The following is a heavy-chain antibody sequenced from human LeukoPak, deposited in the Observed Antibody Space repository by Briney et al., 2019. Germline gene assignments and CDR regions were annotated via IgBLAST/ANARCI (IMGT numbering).Heavy chain of an antibody. V-gene: IGHV3-7*01. J-gene: IGHJ4*02. CDR3: ARETTRSSDNIDY. CDR1: GFTFSSYW. CDR2: IKQDGSEK. Sequence: PGGSLRLSCAASGFTFSSYWMSWVRQAPGEGLEWVANIKQDGSEKYYVDSVKGRFTISRDNAKNSPYLQMNSLRAEDTAVYYCARETTRSSDNIDYWGQGTLVTVSS. D-gene: IGHD1-1*01.